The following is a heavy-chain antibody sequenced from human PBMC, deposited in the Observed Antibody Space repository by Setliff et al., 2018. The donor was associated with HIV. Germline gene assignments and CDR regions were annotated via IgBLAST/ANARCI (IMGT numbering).Heavy chain of an antibody. Sequence: ASVKVSCKASGYTFTSYGLSWVRQAPGKGLEWMGWINTYNGVTSFAQQFQDRLTLTTDASTNTAYMELRSLSSDDTALYYCARDTIPVAGTNYWGQGTLVTVSS. CDR3: ARDTIPVAGTNY. V-gene: IGHV1-18*01. D-gene: IGHD6-19*01. J-gene: IGHJ4*02. CDR1: GYTFTSYG. CDR2: INTYNGVT.